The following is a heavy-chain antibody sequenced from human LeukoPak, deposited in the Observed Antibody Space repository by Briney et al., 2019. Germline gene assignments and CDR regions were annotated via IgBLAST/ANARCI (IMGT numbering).Heavy chain of an antibody. V-gene: IGHV3-74*01. J-gene: IGHJ4*02. CDR3: AKSSYGDYFDY. Sequence: GGSLRLSCGASGFTFGTYWMHWVRQAPGKGLVWVSGINSDGGTTTYADSVKGRFTISRDNAKNTLYLQMNSLRAEDTAVYYCAKSSYGDYFDYWGQGTLVTVSS. CDR1: GFTFGTYW. D-gene: IGHD4-17*01. CDR2: INSDGGTT.